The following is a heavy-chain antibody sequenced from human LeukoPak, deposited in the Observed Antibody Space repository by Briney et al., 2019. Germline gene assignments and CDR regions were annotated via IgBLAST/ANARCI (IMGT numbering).Heavy chain of an antibody. J-gene: IGHJ4*02. D-gene: IGHD2-15*01. CDR1: GFTFSIYS. Sequence: GGSLRLSCAASGFTFSIYSMNWVRQTPGKGLEWVSYISSSSSTIYYADSVKGRFTISRDNAKNSLYLQMNSLRAEDTAVYYCARDIIVGSDYWGQGTLVTVPS. CDR3: ARDIIVGSDY. V-gene: IGHV3-48*01. CDR2: ISSSSSTI.